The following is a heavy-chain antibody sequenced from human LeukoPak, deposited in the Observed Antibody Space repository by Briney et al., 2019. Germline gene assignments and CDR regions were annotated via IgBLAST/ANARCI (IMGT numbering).Heavy chain of an antibody. J-gene: IGHJ5*02. Sequence: XWXRXXPXXXLEWMGXISAYNGNTNYAQKLQGRVTMTTDTSTSTAYMELRSLRSDDTAVYYCARTYYYDSSGYYYNWFDPWGQGTLVTVSS. V-gene: IGHV1-18*01. CDR3: ARTYYYDSSGYYYNWFDP. CDR2: ISAYNGNT. D-gene: IGHD3-22*01.